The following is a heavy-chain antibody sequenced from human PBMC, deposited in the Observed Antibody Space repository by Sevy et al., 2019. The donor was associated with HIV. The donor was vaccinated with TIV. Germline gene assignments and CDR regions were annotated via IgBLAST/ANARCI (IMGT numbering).Heavy chain of an antibody. Sequence: GGSLRLSCSASGFTFSSYAMHWVRQAPGKGLEYVSAISSNGGSTYYADSVKGRLTISRENSKKTLYLQTSSLRADDTAVYYCVKGNPYDFWSGPFDYWGQGTLVTVSS. D-gene: IGHD3-3*01. CDR1: GFTFSSYA. V-gene: IGHV3-64D*06. CDR2: ISSNGGST. J-gene: IGHJ4*02. CDR3: VKGNPYDFWSGPFDY.